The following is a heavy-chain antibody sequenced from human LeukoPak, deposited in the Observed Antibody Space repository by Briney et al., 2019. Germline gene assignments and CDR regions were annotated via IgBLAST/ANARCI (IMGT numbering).Heavy chain of an antibody. J-gene: IGHJ4*02. V-gene: IGHV4-39*01. CDR3: VSPRGFSYGYFDY. CDR2: IYYSKNT. D-gene: IGHD5-18*01. Sequence: SETLSLTCTVSGGSISSSSAYWGWVRQPPGKGLEWIGSIYYSKNTYYNPSLKSRVTISADTSKNQFSLTLGSVSATDTAVYYCVSPRGFSYGYFDYWGQGALVTVSS. CDR1: GGSISSSSAY.